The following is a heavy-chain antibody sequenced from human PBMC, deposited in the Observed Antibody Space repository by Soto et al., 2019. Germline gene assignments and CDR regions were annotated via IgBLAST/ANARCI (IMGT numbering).Heavy chain of an antibody. V-gene: IGHV3-30*18. J-gene: IGHJ4*02. CDR2: ISYDGSNK. CDR3: AKDRGYYDLWSGYSY. Sequence: QVQLVESGGGVVQPGRSLRLSCAASGFTFSSYGMHWVRQAPGKGLEWVAVISYDGSNKYYADSVKGRFTISRDNSKNTLYLQMNSLRAEDTAVYYCAKDRGYYDLWSGYSYWGQGTLVTVSS. CDR1: GFTFSSYG. D-gene: IGHD3-3*01.